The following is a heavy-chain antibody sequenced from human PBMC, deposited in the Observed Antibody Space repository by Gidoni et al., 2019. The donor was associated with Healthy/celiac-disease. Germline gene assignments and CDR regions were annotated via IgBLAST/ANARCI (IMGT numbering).Heavy chain of an antibody. J-gene: IGHJ4*02. Sequence: QVQLQQWGAGLLKPSETLSLTCAVYGGSFSGYYWRWIRQPPGKGLEWSGEINNSGSTNYNPSLKSRVTISVDTSKNQFSLKLSSVTAADTAVYYCARNQLIAARNFDYWGQGTLVTVSS. CDR2: INNSGST. CDR3: ARNQLIAARNFDY. CDR1: GGSFSGYY. D-gene: IGHD6-6*01. V-gene: IGHV4-34*01.